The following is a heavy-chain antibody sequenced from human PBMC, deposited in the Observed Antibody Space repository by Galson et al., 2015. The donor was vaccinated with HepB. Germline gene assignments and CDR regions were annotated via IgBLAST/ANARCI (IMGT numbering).Heavy chain of an antibody. J-gene: IGHJ4*02. CDR3: ATSNYDFNSGLFDY. V-gene: IGHV1-24*01. CDR2: FDPENSET. CDR1: GYTLTEFS. Sequence: SCKVSGYTLTEFSMHWVRQAPGGRLEWLGGFDPENSETIYAQKFRGRVTMTEDASTDTAYMQLSRLRSEDTAIYYCATSNYDFNSGLFDYWGLGTLVTVSS. D-gene: IGHD3-3*01.